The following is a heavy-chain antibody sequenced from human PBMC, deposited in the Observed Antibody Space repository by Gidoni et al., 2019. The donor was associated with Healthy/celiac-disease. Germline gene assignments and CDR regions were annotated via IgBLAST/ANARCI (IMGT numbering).Heavy chain of an antibody. V-gene: IGHV3-30-3*01. D-gene: IGHD5-18*01. CDR3: ARDPSQYSYGIFYYYYMDV. Sequence: QVQLVESGGGVVQPGRSLRLSCAASGFTFRSYAMHWVRQAPGKGLEWVAVISYDGSNKYYADSVKGRFTSSRDNSKNTLYLQMNSLRAEDTAVYYCARDPSQYSYGIFYYYYMDVWGKGTTVTVSS. CDR1: GFTFRSYA. J-gene: IGHJ6*03. CDR2: ISYDGSNK.